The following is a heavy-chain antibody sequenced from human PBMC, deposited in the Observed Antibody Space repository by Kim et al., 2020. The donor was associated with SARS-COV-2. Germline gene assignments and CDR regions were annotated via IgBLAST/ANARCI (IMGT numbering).Heavy chain of an antibody. D-gene: IGHD6-13*01. J-gene: IGHJ5*01. CDR1: GDSLDNYA. V-gene: IGHV1-18*01. Sequence: ASVKVSCTASGDSLDNYAIGWVRQTPGQGLEYMGWISGYNGNRDFAQKFQGRVTLTTDTYTSTTYMELRSLASDDTAMYYCARVVRPGYRACWYLSLLDS. CDR2: ISGYNGNR. CDR3: ARVVRPGYRACWYLSLLDS.